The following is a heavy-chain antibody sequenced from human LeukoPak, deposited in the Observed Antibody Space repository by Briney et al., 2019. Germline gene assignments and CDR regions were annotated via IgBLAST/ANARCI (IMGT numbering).Heavy chain of an antibody. CDR1: GFTFSNHG. CDR2: VSPPGGGT. V-gene: IGHV3-23*01. D-gene: IGHD7-27*01. J-gene: IGHJ4*02. CDR3: ARDLAWGAFDY. Sequence: GGSLRLSCAASGFTFSNHGMNWVRQAPGKGLEWLSGVSPPGGGTYYADSVKGRFTISRDDSKNTLSLQMNSLRVEDTAVYHCARDLAWGAFDYWGQGTLVTVSS.